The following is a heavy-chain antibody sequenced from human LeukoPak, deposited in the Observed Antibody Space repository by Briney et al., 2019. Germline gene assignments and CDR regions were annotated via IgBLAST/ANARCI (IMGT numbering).Heavy chain of an antibody. Sequence: SETLSLTCTVSGGSFTNYYWSWIRLPPGKGLEWIGYIYYSGSTNYNPSLKSRVTISVDTSKNQFSLKLSSVTAADTAVYYCATLYCSSTSCYFDYWGQGTLVTVSS. V-gene: IGHV4-59*01. J-gene: IGHJ4*02. CDR1: GGSFTNYY. CDR3: ATLYCSSTSCYFDY. CDR2: IYYSGST. D-gene: IGHD2-2*01.